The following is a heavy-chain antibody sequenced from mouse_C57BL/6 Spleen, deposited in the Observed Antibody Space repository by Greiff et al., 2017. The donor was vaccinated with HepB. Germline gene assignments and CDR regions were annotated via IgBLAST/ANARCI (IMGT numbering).Heavy chain of an antibody. CDR1: GFSFTSYG. CDR2: IWRGGST. J-gene: IGHJ4*01. CDR3: AKNCLDGGAMDY. Sequence: VHLVESGPGLVQPSQSLSITCTVSGFSFTSYGVHWVRQSPGKGLEWLGVIWRGGSTDYNAAFMSRLSITKDNSKSQVFFKMNSLQADDTAIYYCAKNCLDGGAMDYWGQGTSVTVSS. V-gene: IGHV2-5*01. D-gene: IGHD6-1*01.